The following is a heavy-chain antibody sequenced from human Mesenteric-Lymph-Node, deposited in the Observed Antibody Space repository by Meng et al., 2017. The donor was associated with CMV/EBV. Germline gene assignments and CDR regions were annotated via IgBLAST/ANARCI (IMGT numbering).Heavy chain of an antibody. J-gene: IGHJ5*02. Sequence: GESLKISCAASGFTFSDYYMSWIRQAPGKGLEWVSYISSSGSTIYYADSVKGRFTISRDNAKNTLYLQMNSLRAEDTAVYYCARATYSRWFDPWGQGTLVTVSS. CDR3: ARATYSRWFDP. CDR2: ISSSGSTI. CDR1: GFTFSDYY. D-gene: IGHD1-26*01. V-gene: IGHV3-11*04.